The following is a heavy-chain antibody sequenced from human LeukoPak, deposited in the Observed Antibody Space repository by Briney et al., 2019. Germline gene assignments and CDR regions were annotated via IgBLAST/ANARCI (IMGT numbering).Heavy chain of an antibody. CDR2: IKQDGSEK. CDR1: GITFSSYW. Sequence: QPGGSLRLSCAASGITFSSYWMSWVCQAPGKGLEWVANIKQDGSEKYYVDSVKGRFTISRDNAKNSLYLQMNSLRAEDTAVYYCATEGIPPRTLWFGEPTGTNAFDIWGQGTMVTVSS. CDR3: ATEGIPPRTLWFGEPTGTNAFDI. D-gene: IGHD3-10*01. J-gene: IGHJ3*02. V-gene: IGHV3-7*03.